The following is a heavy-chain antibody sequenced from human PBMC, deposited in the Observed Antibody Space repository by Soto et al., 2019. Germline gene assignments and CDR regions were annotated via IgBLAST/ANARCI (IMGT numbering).Heavy chain of an antibody. J-gene: IGHJ4*02. D-gene: IGHD6-19*01. CDR3: ASAAVTGTAGLDF. Sequence: ASVKVSCKASGYTFSGFYMHWVRQAPGQGLEWMGWINPNSGGTKYAEKFQGRVTMTRDTSISTAYVELSRLTSDDTAVYYCASAAVTGTAGLDFWGQGTLVTV. V-gene: IGHV1-2*02. CDR1: GYTFSGFY. CDR2: INPNSGGT.